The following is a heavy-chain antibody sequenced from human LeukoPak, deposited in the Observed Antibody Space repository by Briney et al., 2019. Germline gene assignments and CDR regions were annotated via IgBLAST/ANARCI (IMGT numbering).Heavy chain of an antibody. D-gene: IGHD6-13*01. CDR2: IYPGDSDT. Sequence: PGESLKISCKGSGYSFTSYWIGWVRQMPGKGLEWMGIIYPGDSDTRYSPSFQGQVTISADKSISTAYLQWSSLKASDTAMYYCARTYSSSWLAFDIWGQGTMVTVSS. CDR1: GYSFTSYW. V-gene: IGHV5-51*01. J-gene: IGHJ3*02. CDR3: ARTYSSSWLAFDI.